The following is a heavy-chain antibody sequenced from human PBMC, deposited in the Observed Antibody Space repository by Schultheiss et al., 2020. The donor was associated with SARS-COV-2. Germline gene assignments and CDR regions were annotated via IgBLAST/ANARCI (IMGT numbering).Heavy chain of an antibody. Sequence: GGSLRLSCAASGFTFSSYGMHWVRQAPGKGLEWVAVIWYDGSNKYYADSVKGRFTISRDNSKNTLYLQMNSLRAEDTAVYYCARPLGEPWQPYYYYYGMDVWGQGTTVTVSS. CDR1: GFTFSSYG. D-gene: IGHD3-10*01. CDR3: ARPLGEPWQPYYYYYGMDV. J-gene: IGHJ6*02. V-gene: IGHV3-33*01. CDR2: IWYDGSNK.